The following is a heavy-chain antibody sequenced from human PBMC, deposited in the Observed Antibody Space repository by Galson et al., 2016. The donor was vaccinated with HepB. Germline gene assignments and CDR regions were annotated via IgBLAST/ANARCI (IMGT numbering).Heavy chain of an antibody. CDR1: GGSIYSSSYY. Sequence: SETLSLTCSVSGGSIYSSSYYWGWIRQPPGKGLEWIGSISYSGETHYNPSLKSRVSISLDTSKDQFSLKLTSVTAADAAVYYCARPQDCERRSCYSRERFDLWGQGTLVTVSS. CDR3: ARPQDCERRSCYSRERFDL. D-gene: IGHD2-2*01. V-gene: IGHV4-39*01. J-gene: IGHJ4*03. CDR2: ISYSGET.